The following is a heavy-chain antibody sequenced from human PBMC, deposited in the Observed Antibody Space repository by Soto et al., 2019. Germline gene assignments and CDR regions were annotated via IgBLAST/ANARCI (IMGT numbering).Heavy chain of an antibody. J-gene: IGHJ4*02. D-gene: IGHD2-15*01. V-gene: IGHV4-34*01. CDR3: ARGERSIYCSGGSCYSGRAFDY. CDR2: INHSRTT. CDR1: GGSFSGYY. Sequence: QVQLQQWGAGLLKPSETLSLTCAVYGGSFSGYYWSWIRQPPGKGLEWIGEINHSRTTKYSPSLKSRVTISVDTSKNQFSLNLTSVTAADTAGYYCARGERSIYCSGGSCYSGRAFDYWGQGTRVTVSS.